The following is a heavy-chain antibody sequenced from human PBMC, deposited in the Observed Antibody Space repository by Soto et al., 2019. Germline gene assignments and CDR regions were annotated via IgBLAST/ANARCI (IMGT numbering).Heavy chain of an antibody. J-gene: IGHJ6*02. V-gene: IGHV5-10-1*01. Sequence: GESLKISCKGSGYSFTSYWISWVRQMPGKGLEWMGRIDPSDSYTNYSPSFQGHVTISADKSISTAYLQWSSLKASDTAMYYCARVKLMTTVTTSYYYYGMDVWGQGTTVTSP. CDR1: GYSFTSYW. CDR2: IDPSDSYT. CDR3: ARVKLMTTVTTSYYYYGMDV. D-gene: IGHD4-17*01.